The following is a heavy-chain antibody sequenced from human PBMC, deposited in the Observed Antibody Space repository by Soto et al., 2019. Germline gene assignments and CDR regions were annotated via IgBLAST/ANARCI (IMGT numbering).Heavy chain of an antibody. D-gene: IGHD1-26*01. CDR3: ARRAGVGYYYGMDV. CDR1: CGSISSGGYY. J-gene: IGHJ6*02. Sequence: SETLSLTCTVSCGSISSGGYYWSWIRQHPGKGLEWIGYIYYSGSTYYNPSLKSRVTISVDTSKNQFSLKLSSVTAADTAVYYCARRAGVGYYYGMDVWGQGTTVTVSS. CDR2: IYYSGST. V-gene: IGHV4-31*03.